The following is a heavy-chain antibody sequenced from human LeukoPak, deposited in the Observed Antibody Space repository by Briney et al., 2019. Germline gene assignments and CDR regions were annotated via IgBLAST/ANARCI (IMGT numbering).Heavy chain of an antibody. J-gene: IGHJ4*02. CDR1: GYTFTSYD. D-gene: IGHD3-9*01. CDR2: MNPNSGNT. Sequence: ASVKVSCKASGYTFTSYDINWVRQATGQGLEWMGWMNPNSGNTGYAQKFQGRVTMTRNTSISTAYMELSSLRSEDTAVYYCASTYDILTGYSFGNLGYWGQGTLVTVSS. CDR3: ASTYDILTGYSFGNLGY. V-gene: IGHV1-8*01.